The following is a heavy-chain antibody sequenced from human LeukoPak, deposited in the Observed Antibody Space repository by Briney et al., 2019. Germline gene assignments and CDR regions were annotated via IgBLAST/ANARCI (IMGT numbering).Heavy chain of an antibody. D-gene: IGHD3-10*01. V-gene: IGHV1-2*02. Sequence: GASVKVSCKASGYTFTGYYMHWVRQAPGQGLEWMGWINPNSGGTNYAQKFQGRVTMTRDTSISTAYMELSRLRSDDTAVYYCARCPGGYYYYYMDVWGKGTTVTISS. CDR2: INPNSGGT. CDR1: GYTFTGYY. CDR3: ARCPGGYYYYYMDV. J-gene: IGHJ6*03.